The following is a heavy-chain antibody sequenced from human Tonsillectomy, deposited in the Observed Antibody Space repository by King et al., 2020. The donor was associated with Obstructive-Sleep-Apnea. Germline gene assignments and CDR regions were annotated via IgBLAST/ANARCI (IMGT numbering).Heavy chain of an antibody. CDR3: ARRMATKIGGNYYYYYGMDV. D-gene: IGHD5-12*01. J-gene: IGHJ6*02. V-gene: IGHV3-64*01. CDR1: GFTFSSYA. CDR2: ISSNGGST. Sequence: QLVQSGGGLVQPGGSLRLSCAASGFTFSSYAMHWVRQAPGKGLEYVSAISSNGGSTYYANSVKGRFTISRDNSKNTLYLQMGSLRAEDMAVYYCARRMATKIGGNYYYYYGMDVWGQGTTVTVSS.